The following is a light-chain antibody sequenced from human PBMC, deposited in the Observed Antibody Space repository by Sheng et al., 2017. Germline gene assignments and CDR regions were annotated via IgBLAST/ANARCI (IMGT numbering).Light chain of an antibody. J-gene: IGKJ1*01. Sequence: VMTQSPATLSVSPGERATLSCRASQGVSINVAWYQQKPGQAPRLLIYGASSRATGVPAWFSGSGSGREFTLTISSLQSEDFAVYYCQQYNNWSWAFGQGTKVEIK. CDR1: QGVSIN. V-gene: IGKV3-15*01. CDR3: QQYNNWSWA. CDR2: GAS.